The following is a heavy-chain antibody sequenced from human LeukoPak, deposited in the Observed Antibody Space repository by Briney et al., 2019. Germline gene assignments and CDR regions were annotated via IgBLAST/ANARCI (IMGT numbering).Heavy chain of an antibody. J-gene: IGHJ5*02. CDR1: GFTFSTYG. D-gene: IGHD1-26*01. V-gene: IGHV3-23*01. CDR2: ISGSATGSVTT. CDR3: AKKYSTGLDP. Sequence: PGGSLRLSCAASGFTFSTYGMHWVRQAPGKGLEWVPAISGSATGSVTTYYTDSVKGRFTISRDNSKNTLYLQMNSLRAEDTAVYYCAKKYSTGLDPWGQGTLVTVSS.